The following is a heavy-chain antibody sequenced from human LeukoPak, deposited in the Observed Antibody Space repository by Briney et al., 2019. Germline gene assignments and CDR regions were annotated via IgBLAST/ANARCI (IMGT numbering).Heavy chain of an antibody. V-gene: IGHV3-23*01. CDR3: AKDEEWLENYFDY. CDR2: ISGSGGSR. CDR1: GFTFSSYA. D-gene: IGHD6-19*01. J-gene: IGHJ4*02. Sequence: GGSLRLSCAASGFTFSSYAMSWVRQAPGKGLEWVSAISGSGGSRYYADSVKGRFTISRDNSKNTLYLQMNSLRAEDTAVYYCAKDEEWLENYFDYWGQGTLVTVSS.